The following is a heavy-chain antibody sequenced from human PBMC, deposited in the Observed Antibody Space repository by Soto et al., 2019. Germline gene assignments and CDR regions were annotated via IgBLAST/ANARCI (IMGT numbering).Heavy chain of an antibody. Sequence: PGGSLRLSCAASGFTFSSYGMNWVRQAPGKGLEWVSSISSSSSYIYYADSVKGRFTISRDNAKNSLYLQMNSLRAEDTAVYYCARTPLPHCSGGSCYYYMDVWGKGTTVTVSS. V-gene: IGHV3-21*01. CDR2: ISSSSSYI. D-gene: IGHD2-15*01. J-gene: IGHJ6*03. CDR3: ARTPLPHCSGGSCYYYMDV. CDR1: GFTFSSYG.